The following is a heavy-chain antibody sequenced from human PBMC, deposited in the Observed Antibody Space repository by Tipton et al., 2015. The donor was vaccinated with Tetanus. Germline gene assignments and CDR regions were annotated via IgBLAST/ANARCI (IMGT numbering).Heavy chain of an antibody. CDR3: ARDQARGARGWNYFDY. D-gene: IGHD1-26*01. Sequence: LRLSCTVSGGSISSGGYYWSWIRQHPGKGLEWIGDIYYSGSTYYNPSLKSRVTISVDTSKNQFSLKLNSVTAADTAVYYCARDQARGARGWNYFDYWGQGIQVTVSS. J-gene: IGHJ4*02. CDR1: GGSISSGGYY. CDR2: IYYSGST. V-gene: IGHV4-31*02.